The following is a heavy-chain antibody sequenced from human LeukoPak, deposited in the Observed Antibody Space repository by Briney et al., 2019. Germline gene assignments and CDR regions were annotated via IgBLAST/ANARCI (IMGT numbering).Heavy chain of an antibody. Sequence: GTSLRLSCAASGFTFSDYAMHWVRQAPGKGLEWVAVIAYGGTYKHHAYSLKGRFTISRDNSRDTLYLQINSLRPEDTALYYCARNKAITAFFGMDVWGQGTTVIVSS. J-gene: IGHJ6*02. CDR2: IAYGGTYK. CDR1: GFTFSDYA. CDR3: ARNKAITAFFGMDV. D-gene: IGHD2/OR15-2a*01. V-gene: IGHV3-30*03.